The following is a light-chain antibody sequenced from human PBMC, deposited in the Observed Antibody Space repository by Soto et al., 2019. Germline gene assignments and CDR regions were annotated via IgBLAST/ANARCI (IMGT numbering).Light chain of an antibody. CDR1: QTLYNN. J-gene: IGKJ4*01. Sequence: EIVMTQSPATLSVSPGERATLSCRASQTLYNNLAWYQQKLGQPPRLLIYGASASATDIPARFSGSGSGTEFTLTISGLQSEDVAIYYCQQYSDRPLTFGGGTKVEIK. V-gene: IGKV3-15*01. CDR2: GAS. CDR3: QQYSDRPLT.